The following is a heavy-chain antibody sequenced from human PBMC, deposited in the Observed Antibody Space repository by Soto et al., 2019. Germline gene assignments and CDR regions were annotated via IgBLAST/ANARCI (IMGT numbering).Heavy chain of an antibody. Sequence: GASVEVSCKASGYTFTTYDISWVRQAPGQGLEWMGWVSSYNGNTNYAQKLRGRVTMTTDTSTSTVYMELRSLISDDTAVYYSARATRDTSSWLLLYWGQGTLVTVSS. J-gene: IGHJ4*02. CDR1: GYTFTTYD. D-gene: IGHD6-13*01. V-gene: IGHV1-18*01. CDR2: VSSYNGNT. CDR3: ARATRDTSSWLLLY.